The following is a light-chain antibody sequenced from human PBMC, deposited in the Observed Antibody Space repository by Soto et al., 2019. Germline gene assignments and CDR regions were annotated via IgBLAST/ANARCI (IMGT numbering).Light chain of an antibody. V-gene: IGLV1-40*01. J-gene: IGLJ2*01. CDR3: QSYDSSLSGSV. Sequence: QSVLTQPPSVSGAPGQRVTISCTGSSSNIGAGYDVHWYQQLPGTAHKLLIYGNSNRPSGVPDRFSGYKSGTSASLAITGLQAEDESDYYCQSYDSSLSGSVFGGGTKLTVL. CDR2: GNS. CDR1: SSNIGAGYD.